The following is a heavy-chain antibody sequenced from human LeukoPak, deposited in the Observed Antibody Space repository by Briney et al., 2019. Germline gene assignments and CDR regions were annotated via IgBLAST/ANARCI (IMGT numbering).Heavy chain of an antibody. D-gene: IGHD2-15*01. V-gene: IGHV4-30-4*01. CDR1: GASISSGDYY. Sequence: SETLSLTCTVSGASISSGDYYWSWIRQPPGTGLEWIGYIHYSGNSYYNPSLKSRVTISIDTSKNQFSLKLSSVTAADTAVYYCARPKGRGCNGGTCYTDWFDPWGQGTLATVSS. CDR2: IHYSGNS. CDR3: ARPKGRGCNGGTCYTDWFDP. J-gene: IGHJ5*02.